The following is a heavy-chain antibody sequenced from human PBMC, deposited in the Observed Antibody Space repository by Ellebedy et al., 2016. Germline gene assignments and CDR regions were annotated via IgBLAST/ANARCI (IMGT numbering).Heavy chain of an antibody. CDR3: AKGLRAVPWD. V-gene: IGHV3-23*01. CDR2: ISGSGGST. CDR1: GFTFSSYA. D-gene: IGHD3-16*01. Sequence: GESLKISXAASGFTFSSYAMSWVRQAPGKGLEWVSAISGSGGSTYYADSVKGRFTISRDNSKNTLYLQMNSLRAEDTAVYYCAKGLRAVPWDWGQGTLVTVSS. J-gene: IGHJ4*02.